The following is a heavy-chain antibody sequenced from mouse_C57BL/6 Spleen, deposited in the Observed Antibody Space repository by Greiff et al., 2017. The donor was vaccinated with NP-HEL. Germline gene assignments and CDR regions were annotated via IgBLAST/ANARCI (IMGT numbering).Heavy chain of an antibody. CDR1: GYTFTSYW. J-gene: IGHJ1*03. CDR3: ARGGYYGSSYWYFDV. Sequence: QVQLQQPGAELVRPGSSVKLSCKASGYTFTSYWMDWVKQRPGQGLEWIGNIYPSDSETHYNQKFKDKATLTVDKSSSTVYMQLSSLTSEDSAVYYCARGGYYGSSYWYFDVWGTGTTVTVSS. V-gene: IGHV1-61*01. CDR2: IYPSDSET. D-gene: IGHD1-1*01.